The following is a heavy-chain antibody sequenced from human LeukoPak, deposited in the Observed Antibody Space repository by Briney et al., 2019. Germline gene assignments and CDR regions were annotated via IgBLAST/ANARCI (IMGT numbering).Heavy chain of an antibody. CDR2: IHHSGST. D-gene: IGHD3-10*01. CDR1: GASISSGGYY. V-gene: IGHV4-31*03. Sequence: SETLSLTCTVSGASISSGGYYWSWIRQHPGKGLEWIGYIHHSGSTYYNPSLKSRLIISLDTSKNQFSLKLNPVTAADTAVYYCANYGSGSYRFDPWGQGTLVTVSS. J-gene: IGHJ5*02. CDR3: ANYGSGSYRFDP.